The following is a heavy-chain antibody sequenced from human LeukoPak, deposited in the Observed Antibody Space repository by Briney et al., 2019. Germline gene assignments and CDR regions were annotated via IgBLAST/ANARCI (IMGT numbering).Heavy chain of an antibody. V-gene: IGHV3-20*04. CDR1: GFTFDDYG. CDR3: ARDLPVAGTPPFDY. CDR2: INWNGGST. D-gene: IGHD6-19*01. Sequence: PGGPLRLSCAASGFTFDDYGMSWVRQAPGKGLEWVSGINWNGGSTGYADSVKGRFTISRDNAKNSLYLQMNSLRAEDTALYYCARDLPVAGTPPFDYWGQGTLVTVSS. J-gene: IGHJ4*02.